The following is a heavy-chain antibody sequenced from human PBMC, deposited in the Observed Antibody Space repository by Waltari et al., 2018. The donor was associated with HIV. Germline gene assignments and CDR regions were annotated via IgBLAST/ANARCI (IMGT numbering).Heavy chain of an antibody. Sequence: QVQLVQSGAAVKKPGASVKVSCKASGYTFTGYSMHWVRQAPGQGLEWMGWINPNTGGTNDAQKFQGSVTMTRETSISTAYMELSRLRSDDTTVYYCARDRARTTYYYYYCMDVWGQGTTVTVSS. V-gene: IGHV1-2*02. CDR3: ARDRARTTYYYYYCMDV. J-gene: IGHJ6*02. D-gene: IGHD1-7*01. CDR2: INPNTGGT. CDR1: GYTFTGYS.